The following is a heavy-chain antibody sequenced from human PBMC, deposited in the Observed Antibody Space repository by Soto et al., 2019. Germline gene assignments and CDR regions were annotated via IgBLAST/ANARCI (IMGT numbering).Heavy chain of an antibody. CDR1: GFTFSSYA. CDR2: ISYDGSNK. D-gene: IGHD3-10*01. Sequence: QVQLVESGGGVVQPGRSLRLSCAASGFTFSSYAMHWVRQAPGKGLEWVAVISYDGSNKYYADSVKGRFTISRDNSKNTLYLQMDSLRAEDTAVYYCARGNWYGEKDYGMDVWGQGTTVTVSS. V-gene: IGHV3-30-3*01. J-gene: IGHJ6*02. CDR3: ARGNWYGEKDYGMDV.